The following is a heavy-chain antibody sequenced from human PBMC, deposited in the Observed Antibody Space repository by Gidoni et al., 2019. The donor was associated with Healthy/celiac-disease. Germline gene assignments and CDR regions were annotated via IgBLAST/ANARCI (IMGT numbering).Heavy chain of an antibody. V-gene: IGHV1-69*04. CDR2: LIPILGIA. D-gene: IGHD4-17*01. J-gene: IGHJ3*02. Sequence: GAEWMGRLIPILGIANYAQKFQGRVTMTADKSTSTAYMELSSLRSEDTAVYYCARDIRRTVTTPCGAFDIWGQGTMVTVSS. CDR3: ARDIRRTVTTPCGAFDI.